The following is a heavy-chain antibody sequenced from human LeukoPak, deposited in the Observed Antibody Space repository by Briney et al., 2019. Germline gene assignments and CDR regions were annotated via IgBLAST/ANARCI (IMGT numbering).Heavy chain of an antibody. CDR3: ARGRRMAAPYFDY. CDR1: GGSISSYY. V-gene: IGHV4-59*01. J-gene: IGHJ4*02. CDR2: IYYSGST. D-gene: IGHD6-6*01. Sequence: SETLSLTCTVSGGSISSYYWSWIRQPPGKGLEWIGYIYYSGSTNYNPSLKSRVTISVDTSKNHFSLKLSSVTAADTAVYYCARGRRMAAPYFDYWGQGTLITVSS.